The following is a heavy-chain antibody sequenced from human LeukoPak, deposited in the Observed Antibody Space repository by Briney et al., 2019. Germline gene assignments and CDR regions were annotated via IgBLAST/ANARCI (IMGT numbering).Heavy chain of an antibody. D-gene: IGHD4-17*01. CDR2: INTSGNT. V-gene: IGHV4-61*02. CDR1: GGSISSGSYY. Sequence: SQTLSLTCVSGGSISSGSYYWTWIRQPAGKGLEWIGRINTSGNTNYNPSLKSRVTISVDTSKNQFSLKLSSVTAADTAVYYCARAPLGGYGDYGILVLNAFDIWGQGTMVTVSS. CDR3: ARAPLGGYGDYGILVLNAFDI. J-gene: IGHJ3*02.